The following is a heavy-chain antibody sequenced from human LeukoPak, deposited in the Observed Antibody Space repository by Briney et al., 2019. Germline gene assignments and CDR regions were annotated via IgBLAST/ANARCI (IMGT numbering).Heavy chain of an antibody. J-gene: IGHJ4*02. CDR3: AKDPYYYDSSGF. CDR1: GFSFSSYA. D-gene: IGHD3-22*01. V-gene: IGHV3-23*01. CDR2: IIGSGGST. Sequence: VGSLRLSCAASGFSFSSYAMSWVRQAPGKGLEWVSAIIGSGGSTYYADSVKGRFTISRDNSKNTLYLQMNSLRAEDTAVYYCAKDPYYYDSSGFWGQGTLVTVSS.